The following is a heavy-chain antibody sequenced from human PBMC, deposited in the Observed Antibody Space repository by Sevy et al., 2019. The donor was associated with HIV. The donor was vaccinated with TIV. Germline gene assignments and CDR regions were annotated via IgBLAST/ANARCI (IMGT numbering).Heavy chain of an antibody. CDR3: ARDAGGGTTNSGMDV. J-gene: IGHJ6*02. CDR2: VYPNSGGT. V-gene: IGHV1-2*06. CDR1: GYTFIDEY. D-gene: IGHD1-7*01. Sequence: ASVKVSCKASGYTFIDEYLHCVRQAPGQGLEWMGRVYPNSGGTNYAQRFQGRVTMTRDTSISTAYMELSRLRSDDTAVYYCARDAGGGTTNSGMDVWGQGTTVTVSS.